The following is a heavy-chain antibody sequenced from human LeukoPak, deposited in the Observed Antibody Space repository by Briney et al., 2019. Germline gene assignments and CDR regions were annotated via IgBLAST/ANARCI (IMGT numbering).Heavy chain of an antibody. CDR2: INPSGGST. J-gene: IGHJ5*02. Sequence: GASVKVSCKASGYTFTSYYMHWVRQAPGQGLEWMGIINPSGGSTSYAQKFQGRVTMTTDTSTSTAYMELRSLRSDDTAVYYCARDRSGSYYDWFDPWGQGTLVTVSS. CDR3: ARDRSGSYYDWFDP. CDR1: GYTFTSYY. D-gene: IGHD1-26*01. V-gene: IGHV1-46*01.